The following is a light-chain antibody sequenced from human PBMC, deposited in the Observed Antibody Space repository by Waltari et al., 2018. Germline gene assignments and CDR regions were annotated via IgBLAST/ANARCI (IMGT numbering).Light chain of an antibody. CDR2: KAS. CDR3: QQYSTHYT. Sequence: IQMTQSPSTLSASVGDRVSITCRASQSILTWLAWYQQKPGKVPKLLIYKASNLQSGVPSRFSGSGSGTEFTLTISSLQPDDFATYYCQQYSTHYTFGQGTKVE. CDR1: QSILTW. J-gene: IGKJ2*01. V-gene: IGKV1-5*03.